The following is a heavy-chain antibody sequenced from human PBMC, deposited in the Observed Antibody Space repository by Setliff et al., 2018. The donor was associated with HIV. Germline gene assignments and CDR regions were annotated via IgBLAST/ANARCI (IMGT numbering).Heavy chain of an antibody. V-gene: IGHV4-39*07. CDR2: IFSTAST. D-gene: IGHD6-19*01. J-gene: IGHJ4*02. CDR3: ARTPNSSGWYPYFDS. Sequence: SETLSLTCTVSDGSISTGRYYWGWIRQPPGKGLEWIGNIFSTASTYYNPSLKSRVSMSVDAPKNQFSLKLRFVTAADTAVYYCARTPNSSGWYPYFDSWGQGTLVTVSS. CDR1: DGSISTGRYY.